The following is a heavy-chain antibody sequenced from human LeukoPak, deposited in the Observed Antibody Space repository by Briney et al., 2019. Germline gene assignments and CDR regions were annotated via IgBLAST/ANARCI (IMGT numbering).Heavy chain of an antibody. CDR3: AKDNPVLEY. CDR1: GFTFDDYA. CDR2: ISWNSGSI. J-gene: IGHJ4*02. Sequence: GGSLRLSCAASGFTFDDYAMHWVRQAPGKGLEWVSGISWNSGSIGYADSVKGRFTISRDTSKNTLFLQMNSLRVEDTAIYYCAKDNPVLEYWGQGTLVTVSS. V-gene: IGHV3-9*01.